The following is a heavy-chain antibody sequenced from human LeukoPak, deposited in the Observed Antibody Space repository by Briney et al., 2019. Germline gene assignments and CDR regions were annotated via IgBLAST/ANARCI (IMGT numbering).Heavy chain of an antibody. D-gene: IGHD6-19*01. V-gene: IGHV4-34*01. Sequence: SETLSLTCAVYGGSFSGYYWSWIRQLPGKGLEWIGEINHSGSTNYNPSLKSRVTISVDTSKNQFSLKLSSVTAADTAVYYCARAYSSGWSPQHFDYWGQGTLVTVSS. CDR1: GGSFSGYY. CDR3: ARAYSSGWSPQHFDY. CDR2: INHSGST. J-gene: IGHJ4*02.